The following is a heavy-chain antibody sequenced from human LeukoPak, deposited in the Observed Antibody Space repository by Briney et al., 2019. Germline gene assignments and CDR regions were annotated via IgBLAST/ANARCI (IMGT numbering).Heavy chain of an antibody. CDR3: ARGPDYGDPLRY. D-gene: IGHD4-17*01. CDR2: IYYSGST. CDR1: GGSISSGGYY. Sequence: PSETLSLTCTVSGGSISSGGYYWSWTRQHPGKGLEWIGYIYYSGSTYYNPSLKSRVTISVDTSKNQFSLKLSSVTAADTAVYYCARGPDYGDPLRYWGQGTLVTVSS. J-gene: IGHJ4*02. V-gene: IGHV4-31*03.